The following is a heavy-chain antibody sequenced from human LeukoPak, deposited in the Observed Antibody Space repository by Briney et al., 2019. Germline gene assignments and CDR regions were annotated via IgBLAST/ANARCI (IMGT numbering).Heavy chain of an antibody. J-gene: IGHJ6*03. CDR3: ARGPPRGKYYYMDV. CDR1: GVTFSSFD. D-gene: IGHD1-1*01. Sequence: QPGGSLRLSCAASGVTFSSFDMHWVRHPTGQGLEWVSTIGTASDTYYPGSVEGGFTLSRDNAKTSLYLQMNSLTAGDTAVYYCARGPPRGKYYYMDVWGKGTTVTVSS. V-gene: IGHV3-13*01. CDR2: IGTASDT.